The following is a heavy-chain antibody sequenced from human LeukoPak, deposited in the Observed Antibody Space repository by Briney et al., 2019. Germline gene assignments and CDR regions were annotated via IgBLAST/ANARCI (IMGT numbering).Heavy chain of an antibody. CDR3: AKDQFGSYQGPFDY. CDR2: IWYDGSNK. J-gene: IGHJ4*02. V-gene: IGHV3-33*06. D-gene: IGHD1-26*01. CDR1: GFTFSSYG. Sequence: PGGSLRLSCAASGFTFSSYGMHWVRRAPGKGLEWVAVIWYDGSNKYYADSVKGRFTISRDNSKNTLYLQMNSLRAEDTAVYYCAKDQFGSYQGPFDYWGQGTLVTVSS.